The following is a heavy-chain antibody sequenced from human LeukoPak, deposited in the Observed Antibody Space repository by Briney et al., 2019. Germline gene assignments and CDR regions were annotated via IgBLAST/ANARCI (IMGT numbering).Heavy chain of an antibody. Sequence: QASETLSLTCTVSGGSISSSSYYWGWIRQPPGKGLEWIGSIYYSGSTNYNPSLKSRVTISVDTSKNQFSLKLSSVTAADTAVYYCARGRVGDSSGWYWVDYWGQGTLVTVSS. V-gene: IGHV4-39*07. D-gene: IGHD6-19*01. J-gene: IGHJ4*02. CDR2: IYYSGST. CDR3: ARGRVGDSSGWYWVDY. CDR1: GGSISSSSYY.